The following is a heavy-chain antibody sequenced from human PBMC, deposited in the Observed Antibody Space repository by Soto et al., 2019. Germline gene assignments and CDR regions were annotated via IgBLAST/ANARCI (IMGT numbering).Heavy chain of an antibody. J-gene: IGHJ6*02. CDR2: IGESGTPT. V-gene: IGHV3-23*01. D-gene: IGHD2-2*01. CDR3: ARYIPGVRYYGMDV. CDR1: GFTFSSYA. Sequence: GGSLRLSCAASGFTFSSYAMKWVRQAPGKGLEWVSLIGESGTPTYYADSVKGRFTISRDNSGNTLFLEMYSMRAEDTAVYYCARYIPGVRYYGMDVWGQGTTVTVSS.